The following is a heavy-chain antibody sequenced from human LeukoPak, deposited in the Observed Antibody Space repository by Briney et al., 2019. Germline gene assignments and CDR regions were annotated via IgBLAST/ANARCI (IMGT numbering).Heavy chain of an antibody. V-gene: IGHV3-9*01. CDR1: GFTFDDYA. J-gene: IGHJ3*02. CDR3: ARDSRQSKPGAFDI. CDR2: ISWNSGNI. Sequence: PGGSLRLSCAASGFTFDDYAMHWVRQAPGKGLEWVSGISWNSGNIGYADSVKGRFTISRDNAKNSLYLQMNSLRAEDTALYYCARDSRQSKPGAFDIWGQGTMVTVSS.